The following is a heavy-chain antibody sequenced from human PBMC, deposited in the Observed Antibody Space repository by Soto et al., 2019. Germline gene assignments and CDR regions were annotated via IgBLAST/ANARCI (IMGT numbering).Heavy chain of an antibody. J-gene: IGHJ6*02. CDR2: TYYRSKWYN. CDR3: ARDQAVVPAAIWFRTLVRISDYYYGMDV. Sequence: SQTLSLTFAISGDSVSSNSSAWNWIRQSPSRVLEWLGRTYYRSKWYNDYAVSVKSRITINPDTSKNQFSLQLDSVTPEDTAVYYCARDQAVVPAAIWFRTLVRISDYYYGMDVWGQGTTVTV. V-gene: IGHV6-1*01. CDR1: GDSVSSNSSA. D-gene: IGHD2-2*02.